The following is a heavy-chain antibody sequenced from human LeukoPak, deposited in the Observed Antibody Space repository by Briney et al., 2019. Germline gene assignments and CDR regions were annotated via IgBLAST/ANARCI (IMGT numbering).Heavy chain of an antibody. J-gene: IGHJ4*02. V-gene: IGHV3-7*01. CDR1: GFSFSSYW. Sequence: GGSLSLSCVASGFSFSSYWMAWVRQAPGKGPEWVASIKQDGSEKFYADSVKGRFTISKDNAQNSLYLRMNSLRGEDTAVYYCAREDHSNYEYWGQGTSVTVSS. CDR2: IKQDGSEK. CDR3: AREDHSNYEY. D-gene: IGHD4-11*01.